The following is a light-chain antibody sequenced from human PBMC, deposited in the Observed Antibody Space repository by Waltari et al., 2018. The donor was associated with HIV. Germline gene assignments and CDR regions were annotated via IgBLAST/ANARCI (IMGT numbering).Light chain of an antibody. CDR2: EGS. V-gene: IGLV2-23*01. Sequence: QSALTQPASVSGSPGQSITISCTGTSSDVGFYNLVSRYQQYPGKAPKLMIYEGSKRPSGVSNRFSGSKAGNTASLTISGLQTEDEADYYCCSYAGSFVVFGGGTKLTVL. CDR3: CSYAGSFVV. CDR1: SSDVGFYNL. J-gene: IGLJ2*01.